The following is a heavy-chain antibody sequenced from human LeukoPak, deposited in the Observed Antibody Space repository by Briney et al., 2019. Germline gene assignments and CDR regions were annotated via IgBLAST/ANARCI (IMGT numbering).Heavy chain of an antibody. CDR2: ISGSGGTT. D-gene: IGHD3-16*02. Sequence: GGSLRLSCAASGFTFSIYAMGWVRQAPGKGLEWVSAISGSGGTTYYADSVKGRFTVSRDNSINTLYLQMNSLRAEDTAVYYCARGQGGVMITFGGVIVFDYWGQGTLVPVSS. CDR1: GFTFSIYA. J-gene: IGHJ4*02. CDR3: ARGQGGVMITFGGVIVFDY. V-gene: IGHV3-23*01.